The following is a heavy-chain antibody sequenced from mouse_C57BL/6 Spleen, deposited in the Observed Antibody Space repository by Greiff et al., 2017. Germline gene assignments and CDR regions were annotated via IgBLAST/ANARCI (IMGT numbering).Heavy chain of an antibody. V-gene: IGHV1-26*01. CDR1: GYTFTDHY. CDR3: SHYYYGSSWDY. J-gene: IGHJ2*01. CDR2: INPNNGGT. D-gene: IGHD1-1*01. Sequence: EVQLQQSGPELVKPGASVKISCKASGYTFTDHYMNWVKQSHGKSLEWIGDINPNNGGTSYNQKFKGKATLTVDKSSSTAYMELRSLTSEGSAVYYCSHYYYGSSWDYWGQGTTLTVSS.